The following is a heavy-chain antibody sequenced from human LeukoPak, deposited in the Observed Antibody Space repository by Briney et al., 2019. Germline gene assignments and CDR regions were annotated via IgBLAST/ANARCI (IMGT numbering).Heavy chain of an antibody. CDR3: AKMVREFYTISYYFDY. V-gene: IGHV3-23*01. D-gene: IGHD2-8*01. CDR1: GFTFSGYA. J-gene: IGHJ4*02. Sequence: TGGSLRLSCAASGFTFSGYAMSWVRQAPGKGLEWVSTITGSGGTTYYADSVKGRFTISRDNSKNTLYLQMNSLRADDTAVYYCAKMVREFYTISYYFDYWGQGTLVTVSS. CDR2: ITGSGGTT.